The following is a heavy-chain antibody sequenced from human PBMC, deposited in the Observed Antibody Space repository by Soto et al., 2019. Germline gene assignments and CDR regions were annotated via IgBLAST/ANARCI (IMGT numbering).Heavy chain of an antibody. V-gene: IGHV1-3*01. Sequence: ASVKVSCKTSGYTLTTYAIHWLRQAPGQRLEWMGWINAGHGATKYSQKFQGRVTITRDPSASTAYMELSSLRSEDTAVYYCTVAGMSGLPYFENWGQGTQVTVSS. J-gene: IGHJ4*02. D-gene: IGHD6-19*01. CDR1: GYTLTTYA. CDR2: INAGHGAT. CDR3: TVAGMSGLPYFEN.